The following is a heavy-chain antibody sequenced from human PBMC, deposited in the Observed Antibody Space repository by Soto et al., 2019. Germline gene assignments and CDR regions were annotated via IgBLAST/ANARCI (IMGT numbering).Heavy chain of an antibody. D-gene: IGHD6-19*01. CDR3: ARPRVIAVAGIFNI. CDR1: GFTFSSYW. CDR2: IKQDGSEK. Sequence: GGSLRLSCAASGFTFSSYWMSWVRQAPGKGLEWVANIKQDGSEKYYVDSVKGRFTISRDNAKNSLYLQLNSLRAEDTAVYYCARPRVIAVAGIFNIGGKGKRVTVSS. J-gene: IGHJ3*02. V-gene: IGHV3-7*01.